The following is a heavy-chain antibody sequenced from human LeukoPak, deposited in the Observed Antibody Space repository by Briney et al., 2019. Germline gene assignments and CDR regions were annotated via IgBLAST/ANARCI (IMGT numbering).Heavy chain of an antibody. Sequence: GRSLRLSCAASGFTFSSYGMHWVRQAPGKGLEWVAVIWYDGSNKYYADSVKGRFTISRDNSKNTLYLQMNSLRAEDTAVYYCARGDCYDSSGYYRGSDFDYWGQGTLVTVSS. D-gene: IGHD3-22*01. CDR2: IWYDGSNK. J-gene: IGHJ4*02. CDR3: ARGDCYDSSGYYRGSDFDY. CDR1: GFTFSSYG. V-gene: IGHV3-33*01.